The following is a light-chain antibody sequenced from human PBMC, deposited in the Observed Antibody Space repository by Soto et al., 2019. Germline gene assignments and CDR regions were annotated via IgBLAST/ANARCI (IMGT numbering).Light chain of an antibody. CDR3: QQRSNWPPDT. CDR2: DAS. V-gene: IGKV3-11*01. J-gene: IGKJ2*01. CDR1: QSVSSY. Sequence: EIVLTQSQATLSLSPGERATLSCRASQSVSSYLAWYQQKPGQAPRLLIYDASNRATGIPARFSGSGSGTDFTLTISSLDPEDFAVYYCQQRSNWPPDTFGQGTKLEIK.